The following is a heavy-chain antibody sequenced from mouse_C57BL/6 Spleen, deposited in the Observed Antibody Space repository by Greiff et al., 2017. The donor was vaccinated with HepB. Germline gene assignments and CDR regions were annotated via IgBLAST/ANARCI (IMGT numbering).Heavy chain of an antibody. Sequence: VQLQQSGAELARPGASVKMSCKASGYTFTSYTMHWVKQRPGQGLEWIGYINPSSGYTKYNQKFKDKATLTADKSSSTAYMQLSSLTSVYSAVYYCARRLGSPFDYWGQGTTLTVSS. J-gene: IGHJ2*01. D-gene: IGHD4-1*01. CDR2: INPSSGYT. CDR1: GYTFTSYT. CDR3: ARRLGSPFDY. V-gene: IGHV1-4*01.